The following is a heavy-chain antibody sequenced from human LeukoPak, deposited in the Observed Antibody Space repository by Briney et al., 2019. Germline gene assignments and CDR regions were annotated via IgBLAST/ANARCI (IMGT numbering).Heavy chain of an antibody. J-gene: IGHJ3*02. CDR2: INHSGST. CDR1: GGSFSGYY. CDR3: ARARFWSYLDAFDI. D-gene: IGHD3-3*01. Sequence: SSETLSLTCAVYGGSFSGYYWSWIRQPPGKGLEWIGEINHSGSTNYNPSLKSRVTISVDTSKNQFSLKLSSVTAADTAVYYCARARFWSYLDAFDIWGQGTMVTVSS. V-gene: IGHV4-34*01.